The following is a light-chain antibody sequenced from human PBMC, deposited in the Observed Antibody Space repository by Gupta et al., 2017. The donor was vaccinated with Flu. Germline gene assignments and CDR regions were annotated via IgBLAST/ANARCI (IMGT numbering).Light chain of an antibody. J-gene: IGLJ1*01. CDR2: EVS. CDR3: SSYTSSNTLSV. Sequence: QSALTQPASVSGSPGQSITISCTGPSTDVGGYNNVSWYQQHPGKAPKLMIYEVSNRPSGVSNRFSGSKSGNTASLTISGLLAEDEADYYCSSYTSSNTLSVFGTGTKVTVL. V-gene: IGLV2-14*01. CDR1: STDVGGYNN.